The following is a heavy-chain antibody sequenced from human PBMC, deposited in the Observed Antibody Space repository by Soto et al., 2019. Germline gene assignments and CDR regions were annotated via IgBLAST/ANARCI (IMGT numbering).Heavy chain of an antibody. J-gene: IGHJ6*02. CDR2: MNPNSGNT. D-gene: IGHD3-9*01. Sequence: QVQLVQSGAEVKKPGASVKVSCKASGYTFTSYDINWVRQATGQGLEWMGWMNPNSGNTGYAQKFQGRVTMTRNTSISTAYMELSSLRSDDTAVYYCARGSQYDILTGDYYYYGMDVWGQGTTVTVSS. CDR3: ARGSQYDILTGDYYYYGMDV. CDR1: GYTFTSYD. V-gene: IGHV1-8*01.